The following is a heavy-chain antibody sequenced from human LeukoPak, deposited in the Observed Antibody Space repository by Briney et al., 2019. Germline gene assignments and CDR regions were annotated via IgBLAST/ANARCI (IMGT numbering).Heavy chain of an antibody. J-gene: IGHJ3*02. CDR1: GRSITSGDYY. D-gene: IGHD2-15*01. CDR3: ARVCPYCSGGSWYAFDI. Sequence: PSETLSLTCTVSGRSITSGDYYWSWIRQPPGKGLEWIGDIYYSGSTNYKSSLNSQVTMSVDTSKNQFSLKLSSVTAADTAVYHCARVCPYCSGGSWYAFDIWGQGTTVTVSS. CDR2: IYYSGST. V-gene: IGHV4-61*08.